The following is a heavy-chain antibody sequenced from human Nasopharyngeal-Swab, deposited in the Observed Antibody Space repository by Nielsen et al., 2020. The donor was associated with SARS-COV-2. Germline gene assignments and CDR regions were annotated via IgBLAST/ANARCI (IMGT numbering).Heavy chain of an antibody. D-gene: IGHD3-10*01. CDR2: ISAYNGNT. CDR1: GYTFTSYG. Sequence: ASVKVSCKASGYTFTSYGISWVRQAPGQGLEWMGWISAYNGNTNYAQKLQGRVTMTTDTSTSTAYMELRSLRSDDTAVYYCARPEVTMVRGVIITSFYYGMDVWGQGTTVTVSS. V-gene: IGHV1-18*04. CDR3: ARPEVTMVRGVIITSFYYGMDV. J-gene: IGHJ6*02.